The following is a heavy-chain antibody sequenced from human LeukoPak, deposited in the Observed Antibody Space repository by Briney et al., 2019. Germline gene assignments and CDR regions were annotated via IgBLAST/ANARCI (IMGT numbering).Heavy chain of an antibody. Sequence: ASVKVSCKASGYTFTSYYMDWVRQAPGQGLEWMGIINPSGGSTSYAQKFQGRVTMTGDTSTSTVYMELSSLRSEDTAVYYCARVLYYDFWSGSYSGYYFDYWGQGTLVTVSS. CDR2: INPSGGST. J-gene: IGHJ4*02. V-gene: IGHV1-46*01. D-gene: IGHD3-3*01. CDR3: ARVLYYDFWSGSYSGYYFDY. CDR1: GYTFTSYY.